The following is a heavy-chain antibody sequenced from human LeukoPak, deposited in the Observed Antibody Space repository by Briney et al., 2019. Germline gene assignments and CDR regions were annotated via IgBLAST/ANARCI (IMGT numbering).Heavy chain of an antibody. V-gene: IGHV3-23*01. CDR2: ISGSGGST. J-gene: IGHJ4*02. Sequence: PGGSLRLSCATSGFTFSSYAMSWVRQAPGKGLAWVSTISGSGGSTYYADSVKGRFTISGDNSKNTLYLQMNSLRAEDTAVYYCAKLFYASGMYHFDSWGQGTLVTVSA. CDR3: AKLFYASGMYHFDS. D-gene: IGHD3-10*01. CDR1: GFTFSSYA.